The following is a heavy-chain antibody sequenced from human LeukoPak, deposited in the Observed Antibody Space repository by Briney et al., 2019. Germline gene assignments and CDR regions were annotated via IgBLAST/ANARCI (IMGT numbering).Heavy chain of an antibody. J-gene: IGHJ4*02. CDR1: GFTFSNYW. CDR3: ARDVDTENYFDY. D-gene: IGHD2-15*01. V-gene: IGHV3-7*01. Sequence: SGGSLRLSCAASGFTFSNYWMSWVRQAPGKGLEWVANIKQDGSEKYYVDSVKGRFTISRDNAKNSLYLQMSSMRAEDTAVYYCARDVDTENYFDYWGQGTLVTVSS. CDR2: IKQDGSEK.